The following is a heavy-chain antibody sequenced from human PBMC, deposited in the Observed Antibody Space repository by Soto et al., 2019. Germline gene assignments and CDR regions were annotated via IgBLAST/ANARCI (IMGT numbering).Heavy chain of an antibody. CDR1: GGTFSSYA. V-gene: IGHV1-69*13. D-gene: IGHD1-7*01. CDR2: IIPIFGTA. Sequence: SVKVSCKASGGTFSSYAISWVRQAPGQGLEWMGGIIPIFGTANYAQKFQGRVTITADESTSTAYMELSNLRSEDTAVYYCARSDTYNWNYGYYYYGMDVWGQGTTVTVSS. CDR3: ARSDTYNWNYGYYYYGMDV. J-gene: IGHJ6*02.